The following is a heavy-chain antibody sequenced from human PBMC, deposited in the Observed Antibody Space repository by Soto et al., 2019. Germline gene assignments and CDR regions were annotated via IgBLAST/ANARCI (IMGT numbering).Heavy chain of an antibody. V-gene: IGHV5-51*01. CDR3: ATRVYDSSGFYPFAFDY. J-gene: IGHJ4*02. CDR2: IYAGDSDT. CDR1: GYSFSNHW. D-gene: IGHD3-22*01. Sequence: GETLKISCKGSGYSFSNHWIGWERQMPGKVLEWMGIIYAGDSDTRYSPSFQGQVTISADKSISTAYLQWSSLKASDTAMYYCATRVYDSSGFYPFAFDYWGQGXLVTVYS.